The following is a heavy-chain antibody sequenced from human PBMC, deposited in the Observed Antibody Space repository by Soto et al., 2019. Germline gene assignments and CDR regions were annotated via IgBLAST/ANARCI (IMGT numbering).Heavy chain of an antibody. J-gene: IGHJ4*02. CDR2: ISNDGSNT. D-gene: IGHD5-18*01. Sequence: QVQLVESGGGVVQPGRSLRLSCAASGFTFSRFAMHWVRQAPGKGLEWVTVISNDGSNTYYADSVKGRFTLSRDNSKNTLYLLMNSLRAEDTAIYSCATSEDRRGTYGYPLDYWGQGTLVTVSS. CDR3: ATSEDRRGTYGYPLDY. CDR1: GFTFSRFA. V-gene: IGHV3-30-3*01.